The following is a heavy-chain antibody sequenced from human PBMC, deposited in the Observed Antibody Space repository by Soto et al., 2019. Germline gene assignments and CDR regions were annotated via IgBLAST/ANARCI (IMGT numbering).Heavy chain of an antibody. CDR3: ARARSGAAATNWFDP. V-gene: IGHV5-51*01. CDR2: IYPGDSDT. CDR1: GYSFTSYW. Sequence: GESLKISCKGSGYSFTSYWIGWVRQMPGKGLEWMGIIYPGDSDTRYSPSFQGQVTISADKSISTAYLQWSSLKASDTAMYYCARARSGAAATNWFDPWGQGTLVTVSS. D-gene: IGHD6-13*01. J-gene: IGHJ5*02.